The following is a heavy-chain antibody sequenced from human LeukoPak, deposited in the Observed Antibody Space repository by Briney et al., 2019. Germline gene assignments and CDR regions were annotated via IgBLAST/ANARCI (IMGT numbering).Heavy chain of an antibody. CDR2: INHSGST. CDR1: GGSFSGYS. Sequence: SETLSLTCAVYGGSFSGYSWRWIRQPPGKGLEWIGEINHSGSTNYNPSLKSRVTISVDTSKNQFSLKLSSVTAADTAVYYCARRGVNYYYDSSGYTKYNWFDPWGQGTLVTVSS. D-gene: IGHD3-22*01. J-gene: IGHJ5*02. V-gene: IGHV4-34*01. CDR3: ARRGVNYYYDSSGYTKYNWFDP.